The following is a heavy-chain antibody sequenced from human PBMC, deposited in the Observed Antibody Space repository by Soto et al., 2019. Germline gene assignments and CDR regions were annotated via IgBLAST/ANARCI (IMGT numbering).Heavy chain of an antibody. CDR1: GGSINYYY. CDR3: ARWNEGLDY. CDR2: IYYDGIT. V-gene: IGHV4-59*01. Sequence: QVQLQESGPGLVKPSETLSLTCTVSGGSINYYYWSWMRQSPGKGLEWIGYIYYDGITDYNPSLRSRATISVDTSKSHFSMNLRSVTAADTALYYCARWNEGLDYWGQGALVTVSS. D-gene: IGHD1-1*01. J-gene: IGHJ4*02.